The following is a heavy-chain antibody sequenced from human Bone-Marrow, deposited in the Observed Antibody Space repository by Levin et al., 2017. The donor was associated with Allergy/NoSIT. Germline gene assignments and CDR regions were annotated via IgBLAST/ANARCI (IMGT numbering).Heavy chain of an antibody. Sequence: ESGPTLVKPTETLTLTCTVSGFSLSNARMGVSWIRQPPGKALEWLAHIFSNDEKSYSTSLKSRLTISKDTSKSQVVLTMTNMDPVDTATYYCARINSGRYCSGGSCSPEIAFDIWGQGTMVTVSS. CDR2: IFSNDEK. V-gene: IGHV2-26*01. CDR3: ARINSGRYCSGGSCSPEIAFDI. CDR1: GFSLSNARMG. D-gene: IGHD2-15*01. J-gene: IGHJ3*02.